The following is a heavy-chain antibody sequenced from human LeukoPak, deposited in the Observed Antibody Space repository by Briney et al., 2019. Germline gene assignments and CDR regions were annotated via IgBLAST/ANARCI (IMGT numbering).Heavy chain of an antibody. CDR2: INHSGST. CDR3: ARRVNCSSTSCRATKLDY. D-gene: IGHD2-2*01. J-gene: IGHJ4*02. Sequence: SETLSLTCAVYGGSFSGYYWSWIRQPPGKGLEWIGEINHSGSTNYNPSLKGRVTISVDTSKNQFSLKLSSVTAADTAVYYCARRVNCSSTSCRATKLDYWGQGTLVTVSS. CDR1: GGSFSGYY. V-gene: IGHV4-34*01.